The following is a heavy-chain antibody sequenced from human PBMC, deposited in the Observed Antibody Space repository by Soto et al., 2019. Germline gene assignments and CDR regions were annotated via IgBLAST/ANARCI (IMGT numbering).Heavy chain of an antibody. CDR2: ISYDGSNK. CDR3: AKDLGSYYLYYFDY. J-gene: IGHJ4*02. V-gene: IGHV3-30*18. CDR1: GFTFSSYG. D-gene: IGHD1-26*01. Sequence: GRSLRLSCAASGFTFSSYGMHWVRQAPGKGLEWVAVISYDGSNKYYADSVKGRFTISRDNSKNTLYLQMNSLRAEDTAVYYCAKDLGSYYLYYFDYWGQGTLVTGSS.